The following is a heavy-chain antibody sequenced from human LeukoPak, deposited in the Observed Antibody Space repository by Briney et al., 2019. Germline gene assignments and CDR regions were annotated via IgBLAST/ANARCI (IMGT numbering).Heavy chain of an antibody. Sequence: SETPSLTCSVSGGSISGYYLSWIRQPPGKGLEWIGYMYYSGGTNYNPSLKSRVTISVDTSKNQFSLKLTSVTAADTAVYYCAAHDSSGWFSTDYWGQGTLVTVSS. CDR1: GGSISGYY. CDR3: AAHDSSGWFSTDY. CDR2: MYYSGGT. V-gene: IGHV4-59*08. J-gene: IGHJ4*02. D-gene: IGHD6-19*01.